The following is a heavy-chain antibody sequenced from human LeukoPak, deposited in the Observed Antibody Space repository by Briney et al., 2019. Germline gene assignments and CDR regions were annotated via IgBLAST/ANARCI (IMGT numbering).Heavy chain of an antibody. Sequence: GESLKISCKGSGYNFNNNWIGWVRQMAGKGLEWMGIIYPGDSDVRYRPSSQGQVTFSADKSISTVYLQWSSLKASDTAIYYCARHTSYGGFGIWGQGTMVTVSS. V-gene: IGHV5-51*01. D-gene: IGHD3-10*01. CDR2: IYPGDSDV. J-gene: IGHJ3*02. CDR3: ARHTSYGGFGI. CDR1: GYNFNNNW.